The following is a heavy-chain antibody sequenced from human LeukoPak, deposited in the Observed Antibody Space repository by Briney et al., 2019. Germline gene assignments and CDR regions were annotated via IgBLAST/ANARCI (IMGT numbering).Heavy chain of an antibody. D-gene: IGHD2-2*01. J-gene: IGHJ4*02. CDR2: INPNSGGT. V-gene: IGHV1-2*02. CDR3: ARVVVVPAAMFDY. Sequence: ASVKVSCKASGYTFTGYYMHWVRQAPGQGLEWMGWINPNSGGTNYAQKFQGRVTMTRDTSISTAYMELSRLRSDDTAVYYCARVVVVPAAMFDYWGQGTLVTVSS. CDR1: GYTFTGYY.